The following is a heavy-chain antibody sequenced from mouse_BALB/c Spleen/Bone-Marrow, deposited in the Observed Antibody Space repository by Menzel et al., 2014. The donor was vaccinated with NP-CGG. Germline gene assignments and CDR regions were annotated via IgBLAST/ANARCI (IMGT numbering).Heavy chain of an antibody. CDR3: ARQLAYAMDY. D-gene: IGHD4-1*01. CDR2: ITKGGGST. Sequence: EVKLMESGGGLVQPGGSLKLSCATSGFTFXDYYMYWVRQTPEKRLEWVAYITKGGGSTYYPDIVKGRFTISRDNAKNTLYLQMSRLKSEDTAMYCCARQLAYAMDYWGQGTSVTVSS. CDR1: GFTFXDYY. V-gene: IGHV5-12*02. J-gene: IGHJ4*01.